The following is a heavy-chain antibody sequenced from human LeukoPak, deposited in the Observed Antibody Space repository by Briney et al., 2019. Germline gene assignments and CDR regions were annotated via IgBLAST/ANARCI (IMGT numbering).Heavy chain of an antibody. D-gene: IGHD3-3*01. CDR2: INYSGST. Sequence: PSETLSLTCVVYGGSFSSYYWSWIRQPPGKRLEWIGEINYSGSTDYNPSLKSRVTISVDTSKNQFPLRLSSVTAADTAVYYCARGDNVLRFLEVDAFDIWGQGTMVTVCS. J-gene: IGHJ3*02. CDR3: ARGDNVLRFLEVDAFDI. V-gene: IGHV4-34*01. CDR1: GGSFSSYY.